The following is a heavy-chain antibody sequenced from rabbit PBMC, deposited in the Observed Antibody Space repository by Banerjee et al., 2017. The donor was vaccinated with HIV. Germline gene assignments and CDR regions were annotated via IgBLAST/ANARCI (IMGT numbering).Heavy chain of an antibody. J-gene: IGHJ2*01. CDR1: GFDFSSYG. V-gene: IGHV1S45*01. Sequence: QEQLVESGGGLVTLGGSLTLTCKASGFDFSSYGISWVRQAPGKGLEWIGYINIDSGNSYYASWAKGRFTISKTSSTTVTLQMTSLTAADTATYFCVRELSSYDDYGDYDAFDPWGQGTLVTVS. CDR2: INIDSGNS. D-gene: IGHD2-1*01. CDR3: VRELSSYDDYGDYDAFDP.